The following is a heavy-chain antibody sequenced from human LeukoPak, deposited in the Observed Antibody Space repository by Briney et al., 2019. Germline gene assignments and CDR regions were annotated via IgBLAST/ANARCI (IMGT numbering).Heavy chain of an antibody. J-gene: IGHJ4*02. CDR2: ITASSIYI. Sequence: TGGSLRLSCAASGFSFGGYNMNWVRQAPGKGLEWVSSITASSIYIYYADSVKGRFTISRDNAENSLYLQMNSLRAEDTAVYYCARVLRDYYFDYWGQGTLVTVSS. CDR1: GFSFGGYN. CDR3: ARVLRDYYFDY. V-gene: IGHV3-21*04. D-gene: IGHD3-9*01.